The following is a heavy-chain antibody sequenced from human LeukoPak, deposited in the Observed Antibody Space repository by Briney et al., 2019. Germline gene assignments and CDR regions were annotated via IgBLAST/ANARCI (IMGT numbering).Heavy chain of an antibody. Sequence: GGSLRLSCVTSGFTFGDHAMNWVRQAPGKGLEWVGFIRSKAYGGTTEYAASVKGRFTISRDDSKSIAYLQMNSLKTEDTAVYYCTYDSSGYSYYFDYWGQGTLVTVSS. CDR2: IRSKAYGGTT. J-gene: IGHJ4*02. CDR1: GFTFGDHA. CDR3: TYDSSGYSYYFDY. V-gene: IGHV3-49*04. D-gene: IGHD3-22*01.